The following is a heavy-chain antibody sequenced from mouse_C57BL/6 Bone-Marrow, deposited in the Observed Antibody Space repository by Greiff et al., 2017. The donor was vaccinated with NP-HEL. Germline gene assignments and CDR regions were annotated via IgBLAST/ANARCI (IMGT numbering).Heavy chain of an antibody. D-gene: IGHD1-1*01. CDR2: ISSGSSTI. CDR1: GFTFSDYG. Sequence: EVKLMESGGGLVKPGGSLKLSCAASGFTFSDYGMHWVRQAPEKGLEWVAYISSGSSTIYYADTVKGRFTISRDNAKNTLFLQMTSLRSEDTAMYYCASDYYGSSYVFDYWGQGTTLTVSS. CDR3: ASDYYGSSYVFDY. J-gene: IGHJ2*01. V-gene: IGHV5-17*01.